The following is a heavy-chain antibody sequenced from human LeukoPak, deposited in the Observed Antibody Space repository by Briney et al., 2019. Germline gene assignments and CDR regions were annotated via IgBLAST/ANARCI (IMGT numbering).Heavy chain of an antibody. J-gene: IGHJ4*02. Sequence: PSETLSLTCTVSGGSISGSTYHWGWIRQPPGKGLEWIGSINYSGATYYNPSLESRVTISVDTSQNQFSLKVSPVTAADTAVYYCXPTXSYTRGGYEYWGQGTLVTVSS. CDR1: GGSISGSTYH. D-gene: IGHD5-18*01. CDR3: XPTXSYTRGGYEY. V-gene: IGHV4-39*01. CDR2: INYSGAT.